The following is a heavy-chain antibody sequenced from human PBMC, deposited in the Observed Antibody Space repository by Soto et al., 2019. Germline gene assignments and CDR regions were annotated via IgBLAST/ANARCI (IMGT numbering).Heavy chain of an antibody. V-gene: IGHV5-10-1*01. Sequence: PGESLKISCKASGYSFTSYWISWVRQMPGKGLEWMGRIDPSDSYTNYSPSFQGHVTISADKSISTAYLQWSSLKASDTAMYYCARHLDCSSTSCLIDAFDIWGQGTMVTVSS. D-gene: IGHD2-2*01. CDR1: GYSFTSYW. CDR2: IDPSDSYT. CDR3: ARHLDCSSTSCLIDAFDI. J-gene: IGHJ3*02.